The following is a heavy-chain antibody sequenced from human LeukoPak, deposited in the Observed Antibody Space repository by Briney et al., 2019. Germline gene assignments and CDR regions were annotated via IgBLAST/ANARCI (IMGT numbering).Heavy chain of an antibody. CDR2: ISSSSSDI. D-gene: IGHD2-21*02. CDR3: ARDSYVVATTIRKPPFDM. V-gene: IGHV3-21*06. J-gene: IGHJ3*02. Sequence: GRSLRLSCAASGFTFSSDNMNWGRQAAGKGREWGSSISSSSSDIYYADSGKGRFTISRDNAKNSVYLQMHSLRAEDTAVYYCARDSYVVATTIRKPPFDMWGQGTMVTVSS. CDR1: GFTFSSDN.